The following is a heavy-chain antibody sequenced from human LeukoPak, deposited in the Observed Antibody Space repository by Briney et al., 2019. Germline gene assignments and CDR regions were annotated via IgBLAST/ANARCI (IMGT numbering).Heavy chain of an antibody. CDR3: AKQLGYCSDGSCYFPY. J-gene: IGHJ4*02. CDR2: IYGDGSTT. D-gene: IGHD2-15*01. Sequence: PGGSLRLSCAASGFTFSSYWMHWVRQAPGKGLVWVSLIYGDGSTTRYADSVKGRFTISRDNAKNTVYLQMNSLRAEDTAVYYCAKQLGYCSDGSCYFPYWGQGTLVTVSS. CDR1: GFTFSSYW. V-gene: IGHV3-74*01.